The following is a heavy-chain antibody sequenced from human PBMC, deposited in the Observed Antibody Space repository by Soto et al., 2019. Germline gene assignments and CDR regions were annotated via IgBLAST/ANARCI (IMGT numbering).Heavy chain of an antibody. Sequence: QVQLVQSGAEVKKPGSSVKVSCKASGGTFSSYAISWVRQAPGQGLEWMGGIIPIFGTANYAQKFQGRVTITADESTSTAYMELSSLRSEDTAVYYCAREGYYGAGFGYGMDVWGQGTTVTFSS. V-gene: IGHV1-69*01. CDR2: IIPIFGTA. CDR1: GGTFSSYA. CDR3: AREGYYGAGFGYGMDV. J-gene: IGHJ6*02. D-gene: IGHD3-10*01.